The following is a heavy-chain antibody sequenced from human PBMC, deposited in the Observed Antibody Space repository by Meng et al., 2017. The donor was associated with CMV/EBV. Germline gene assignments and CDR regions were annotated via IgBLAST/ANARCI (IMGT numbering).Heavy chain of an antibody. CDR3: ARDQGRGYSYGRDYYGMDV. V-gene: IGHV4-34*01. CDR2: IYYSGST. Sequence: GSLRLSCAVYGGSFSGYYWSWIRQPPGKGLEWIGSIYYSGSTYYNPSLKSRVTISVDTSKNQFSLKLSSVTAADTAVYYCARDQGRGYSYGRDYYGMDVWGQGTTVTVSS. D-gene: IGHD5-18*01. J-gene: IGHJ6*02. CDR1: GGSFSGYY.